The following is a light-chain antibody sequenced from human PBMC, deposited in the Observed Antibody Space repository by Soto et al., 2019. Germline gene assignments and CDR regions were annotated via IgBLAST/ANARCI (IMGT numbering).Light chain of an antibody. CDR2: GAS. V-gene: IGKV3-20*01. J-gene: IGKJ3*01. Sequence: ETVLTQSPGTLSLSPGERATLSCRASQSVSSSYLAWYQQKPGQAPRLLIYGASSRATGIPDRFSGSGSGTDFTLTISRLEPEDFAVYYCQQYGSSPFIFGPGTKVDIK. CDR1: QSVSSSY. CDR3: QQYGSSPFI.